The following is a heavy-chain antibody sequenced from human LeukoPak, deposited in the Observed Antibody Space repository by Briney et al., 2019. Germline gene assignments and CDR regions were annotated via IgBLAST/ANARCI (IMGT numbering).Heavy chain of an antibody. D-gene: IGHD3-10*01. CDR1: GGSISSYY. CDR3: ARGQGRSDAFDI. J-gene: IGHJ3*02. Sequence: SETLSLTCTVSGGSISSYYWSWIRQPPGKGLEWIGYIYYSGSTNYNPSLKSRVTISVDTSKNQFSLKLSSVTAADTAVYYCARGQGRSDAFDIWGQGTMVTVSS. V-gene: IGHV4-59*01. CDR2: IYYSGST.